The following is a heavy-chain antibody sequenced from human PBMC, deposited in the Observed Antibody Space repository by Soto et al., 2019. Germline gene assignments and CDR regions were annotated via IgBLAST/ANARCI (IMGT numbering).Heavy chain of an antibody. D-gene: IGHD1-1*01. CDR2: TSYDGSRE. CDR3: AKDMPVASTWTDTIDD. Sequence: QVQLVESGGGVVQPGRSQRLSCEASGFMFSNYGMHWVRQAPGKGLEWVALTSYDGSREYYADSFKGRFTISRDNSKNTVYLQMSSLRTEDTAVYYCAKDMPVASTWTDTIDDWGQGILVTVSS. CDR1: GFMFSNYG. V-gene: IGHV3-30*18. J-gene: IGHJ4*02.